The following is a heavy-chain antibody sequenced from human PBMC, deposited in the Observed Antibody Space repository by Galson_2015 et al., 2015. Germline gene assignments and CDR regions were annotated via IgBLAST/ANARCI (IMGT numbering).Heavy chain of an antibody. D-gene: IGHD7-27*01. J-gene: IGHJ4*02. CDR3: TRHLGIGSGSPEF. V-gene: IGHV3-21*01. Sequence: SLRLSCAASGFPSSSYTMNWVRQAPGKGLQWVSSISGRSTFIFYSDSVKGRFTISRDNAKNSLSLQMNSLRGDDTAVYYCTRHLGIGSGSPEFWGQGTLVAVSS. CDR2: ISGRSTFI. CDR1: GFPSSSYT.